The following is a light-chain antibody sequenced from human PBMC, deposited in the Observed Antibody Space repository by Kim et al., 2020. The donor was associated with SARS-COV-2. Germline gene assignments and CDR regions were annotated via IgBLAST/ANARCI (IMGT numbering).Light chain of an antibody. V-gene: IGLV2-14*01. CDR3: SSYIRGSTNYV. Sequence: SITISCTGNTSYVGGYKYVSWYQQHPGKAPKLVIFEVGNRPAGVFIRFSCCKSCNTASLTIFWLQAEDEADYYCSSYIRGSTNYVFGTGTKVTVL. CDR2: EVG. J-gene: IGLJ1*01. CDR1: TSYVGGYKY.